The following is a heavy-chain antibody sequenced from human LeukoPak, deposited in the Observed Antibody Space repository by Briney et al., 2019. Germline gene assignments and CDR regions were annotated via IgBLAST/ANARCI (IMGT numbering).Heavy chain of an antibody. Sequence: SEALSLTCAVYIDSFTNYYWNWIRQTPGKGLEWIGEVNDSGGTNINPSLRSRVTISVDTSKNQFSLKLSSVTAADTAVYYCARGKRGKWELDYWGQGTLVTVSS. D-gene: IGHD1-26*01. V-gene: IGHV4-34*01. CDR2: VNDSGGT. CDR3: ARGKRGKWELDY. CDR1: IDSFTNYY. J-gene: IGHJ4*02.